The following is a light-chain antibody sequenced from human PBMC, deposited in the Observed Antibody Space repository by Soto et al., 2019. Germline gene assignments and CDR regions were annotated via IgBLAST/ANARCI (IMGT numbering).Light chain of an antibody. CDR3: SAYTTSSTVV. CDR1: SSDIGYYNY. J-gene: IGLJ1*01. Sequence: QSVLTQPASVSGYPGQSITISCTGTSSDIGYYNYVSWYQQHPGKAPKVMIYDVSNRPSGVSNRFSGSKSANTASLTISGLKAEDEADYHCSAYTTSSTVVFGSGTKVT. V-gene: IGLV2-14*03. CDR2: DVS.